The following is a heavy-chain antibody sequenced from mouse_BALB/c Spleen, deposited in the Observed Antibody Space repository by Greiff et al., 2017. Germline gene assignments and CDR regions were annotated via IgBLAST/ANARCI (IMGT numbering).Heavy chain of an antibody. CDR1: GYTFTSYV. V-gene: IGHV1-14*01. Sequence: EVHLVESGPELVKPGASVKMSCKASGYTFTSYVMHWVKQKPGQGLEWIGYINPYNDGTKYNEKFKGKATLTSDKSSSTAYMELSSLTSEDSAVYYCARNYRYEVDYWGQGTTLTVSS. CDR2: INPYNDGT. D-gene: IGHD2-14*01. CDR3: ARNYRYEVDY. J-gene: IGHJ2*01.